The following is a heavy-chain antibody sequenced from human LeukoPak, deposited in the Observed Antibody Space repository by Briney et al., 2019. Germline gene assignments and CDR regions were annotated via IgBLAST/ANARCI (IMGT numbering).Heavy chain of an antibody. V-gene: IGHV1-18*01. J-gene: IGHJ4*02. CDR2: ISAYNGNT. CDR3: AREGSGYHIDY. CDR1: GYSFTSYG. Sequence: GASVKVSCKASGYSFTSYGISWVRQTPGQGLEWMGWISAYNGNTNHAQNFQGRVTMTTQTSTSTAQMELRRLGSDDTAVYYCAREGSGYHIDYWGQGTLVTVSS. D-gene: IGHD3-22*01.